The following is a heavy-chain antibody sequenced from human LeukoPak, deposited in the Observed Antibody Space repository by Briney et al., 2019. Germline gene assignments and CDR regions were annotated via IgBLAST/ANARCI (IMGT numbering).Heavy chain of an antibody. V-gene: IGHV4-31*03. CDR2: IYYSGST. J-gene: IGHJ2*01. CDR1: GDSISGGCYY. D-gene: IGHD5-18*01. Sequence: SQTLSLTCSVSGDSISGGCYYWNRIRQHPGKGLEWIGYIYYSGSTYYNPSLKSRVTISVDTSKNQFSLKRSSVTAADTAVYYCARDLLSDGYIWYFDLWGRGTLVTVSS. CDR3: ARDLLSDGYIWYFDL.